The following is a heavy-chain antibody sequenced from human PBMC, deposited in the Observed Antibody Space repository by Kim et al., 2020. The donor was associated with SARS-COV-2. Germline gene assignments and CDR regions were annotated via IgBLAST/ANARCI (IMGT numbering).Heavy chain of an antibody. CDR3: ARGLGYCTNGVCRTYGMDV. J-gene: IGHJ6*02. CDR2: INHSGST. V-gene: IGHV4-34*01. D-gene: IGHD2-8*01. CDR1: GGSFSGYY. Sequence: SETLSLTCAVYGGSFSGYYWSWIRQPPGKGLEWIGEINHSGSTNYNPSLKSRVTISVDPSKNQFSLKLSSVTAADTAVYYCARGLGYCTNGVCRTYGMDVWGQGATFTVSS.